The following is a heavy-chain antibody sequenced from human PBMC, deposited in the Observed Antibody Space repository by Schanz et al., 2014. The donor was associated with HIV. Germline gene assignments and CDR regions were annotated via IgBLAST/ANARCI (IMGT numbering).Heavy chain of an antibody. Sequence: QVQLQESGPGLVKPSETLSLTCTVSNGSISNYYWSWLRQPPGKGLEWIGHVYYSGTSIYNPSLKSRVTMSVDTSKSQFSLKLSSVTAADTAIYFCARDSGDQAAYFDPWGQGTLVTVSS. D-gene: IGHD4-17*01. V-gene: IGHV4-59*01. J-gene: IGHJ5*02. CDR1: NGSISNYY. CDR3: ARDSGDQAAYFDP. CDR2: VYYSGTS.